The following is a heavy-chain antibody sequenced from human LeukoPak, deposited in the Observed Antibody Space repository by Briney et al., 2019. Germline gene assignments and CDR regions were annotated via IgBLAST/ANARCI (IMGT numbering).Heavy chain of an antibody. Sequence: GGSLRLSCAVSGLRFSDQYMIWIRQTPGKGLEWVSFISGSGANTFYADSMKGRFTISKDNAKNSLYLQMNSLRAEDTAVYYCAAPVQWGQGTLVTVSS. D-gene: IGHD1-1*01. CDR1: GLRFSDQY. CDR3: AAPVQ. CDR2: ISGSGANT. J-gene: IGHJ4*02. V-gene: IGHV3-11*04.